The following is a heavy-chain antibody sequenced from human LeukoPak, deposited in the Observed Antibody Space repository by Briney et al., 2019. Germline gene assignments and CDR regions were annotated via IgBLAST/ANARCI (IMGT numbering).Heavy chain of an antibody. V-gene: IGHV3-30*02. J-gene: IGHJ4*02. CDR3: AKVIGGSSAWYARGFDY. CDR2: IRNDESNK. CDR1: GFTLRTYG. Sequence: GGSLRLSWAASGFTLRTYGMHWVRQAPGKGLEWVAFIRNDESNKYYADSVKGRFTISRDNSKNTLYLQMNSLRAEDTAVYFCAKVIGGSSAWYARGFDYWGQGTLVTVSS. D-gene: IGHD2-15*01.